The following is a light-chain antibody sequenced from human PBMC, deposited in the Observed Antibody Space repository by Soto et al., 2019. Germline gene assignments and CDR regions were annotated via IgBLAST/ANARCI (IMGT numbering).Light chain of an antibody. CDR3: QTWGTGVV. CDR1: SGHSTYA. J-gene: IGLJ3*02. V-gene: IGLV4-69*01. Sequence: QPVLTQSPSASASLGASVKLTCTLSSGHSTYAIAWHQQQPEKGPRYLMNLNSDGSHRKGDGIPDRFSGSSSGAERYLTISSLQSEDEADYYCQTWGTGVVFGGGTKLTVL. CDR2: LNSDGSH.